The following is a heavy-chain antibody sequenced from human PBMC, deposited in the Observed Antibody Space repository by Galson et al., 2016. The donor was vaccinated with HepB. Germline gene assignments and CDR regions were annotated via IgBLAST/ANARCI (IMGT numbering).Heavy chain of an antibody. CDR2: ISYNAVTT. V-gene: IGHV3-64*01. CDR1: GFAFSRHV. CDR3: VREHMERRTGLDY. D-gene: IGHD2-21*01. J-gene: IGHJ4*02. Sequence: SLRLSCAASGFAFSRHVVHWVRQAPGKGLEFVSGISYNAVTTYYANSVKGRYTISRDNSRNTVYLQMDSLTTEDTVVYYCVREHMERRTGLDYWGQGTLVTVSP.